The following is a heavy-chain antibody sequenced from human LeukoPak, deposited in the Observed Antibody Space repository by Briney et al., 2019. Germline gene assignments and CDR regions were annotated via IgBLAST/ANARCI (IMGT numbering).Heavy chain of an antibody. CDR1: GYTFTSYY. CDR3: ARDGWLVGSSSSHFDY. J-gene: IGHJ4*02. Sequence: ASVKVSCKASGYTFTSYYMHWVRQAPGQGLEWMGIINPSGGSTSYAQKFQGRVTMTTDTSTSTAYMELRSLRSDDTAVYYCARDGWLVGSSSSHFDYWGQGTLVTVSS. V-gene: IGHV1-46*01. CDR2: INPSGGST. D-gene: IGHD6-6*01.